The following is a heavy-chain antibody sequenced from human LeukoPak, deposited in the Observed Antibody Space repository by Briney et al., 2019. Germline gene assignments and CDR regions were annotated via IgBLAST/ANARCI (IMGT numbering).Heavy chain of an antibody. Sequence: SGRSLRLSCAASGFTFSSYGMHWVRQAPGKGLEWVAVISYDGSNKYYADSVKGRFTISRDNAKNTLYLQMNSLRAEDTAVYYCARSRAFSFDYWGQGTLVTVSS. CDR2: ISYDGSNK. V-gene: IGHV3-30*03. CDR1: GFTFSSYG. D-gene: IGHD2/OR15-2a*01. CDR3: ARSRAFSFDY. J-gene: IGHJ4*02.